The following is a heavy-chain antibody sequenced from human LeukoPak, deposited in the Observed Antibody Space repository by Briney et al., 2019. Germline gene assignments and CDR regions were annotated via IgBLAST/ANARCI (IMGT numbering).Heavy chain of an antibody. Sequence: PGGSLRLSCAASGFTFSSYEMNWVRQAPGKGLEWVSYISSSGSTIYYADSVKGRFTISRDNAKNSLYLQMNSLRAEDTAVYYCARDGVRYFDWLSSNYYYYYMDVRGKGTTVTISS. V-gene: IGHV3-48*03. CDR2: ISSSGSTI. J-gene: IGHJ6*03. D-gene: IGHD3-9*01. CDR3: ARDGVRYFDWLSSNYYYYYMDV. CDR1: GFTFSSYE.